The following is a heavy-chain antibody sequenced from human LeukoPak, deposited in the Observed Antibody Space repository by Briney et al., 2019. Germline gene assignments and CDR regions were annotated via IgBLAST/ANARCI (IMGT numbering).Heavy chain of an antibody. D-gene: IGHD3-3*01. CDR3: AREYYDFWSGYYNYYYFMDV. CDR2: INSDGSST. Sequence: GRSLRLSCAASGFTFDDYPMHWVRQAPGKGLVWVSRINSDGSSTAYADSVKGRFTISRDNAKNTLYLQMNSLRAEDTAVYYCAREYYDFWSGYYNYYYFMDVWGKGTTATVSS. V-gene: IGHV3-74*01. CDR1: GFTFDDYP. J-gene: IGHJ6*03.